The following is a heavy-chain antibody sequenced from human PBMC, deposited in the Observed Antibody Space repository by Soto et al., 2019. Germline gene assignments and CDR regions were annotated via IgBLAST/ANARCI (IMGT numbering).Heavy chain of an antibody. CDR2: INAGNGNT. Sequence: QVQLVQSGAEVKKPGASVKVSCKASGYTFTSYAMHWVRQAPGQRLEWMGWINAGNGNTKYSQKIQGWVTMTRDTSISTAYMELSRLRSDDTAVYYCARDQRITMVRGRGMDVWGQGTTVTVSS. CDR3: ARDQRITMVRGRGMDV. D-gene: IGHD3-10*01. J-gene: IGHJ6*02. CDR1: GYTFTSYA. V-gene: IGHV1-3*01.